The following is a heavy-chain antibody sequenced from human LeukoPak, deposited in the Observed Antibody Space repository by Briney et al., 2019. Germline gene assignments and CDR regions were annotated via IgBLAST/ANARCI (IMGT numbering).Heavy chain of an antibody. J-gene: IGHJ4*02. Sequence: SVKVSCKASGYTFTSYAMHWVRQAPGQRLEWMGRIIPILGIANYAQKFQGRVTITADKSTSTAYMELSSLRSEDTAVYYCARGPGTTPHLDYWGQGTLVTVSS. CDR1: GYTFTSYA. D-gene: IGHD1-1*01. V-gene: IGHV1-69*04. CDR2: IIPILGIA. CDR3: ARGPGTTPHLDY.